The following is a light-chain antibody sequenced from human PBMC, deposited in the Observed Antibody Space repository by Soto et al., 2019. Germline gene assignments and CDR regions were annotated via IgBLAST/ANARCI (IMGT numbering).Light chain of an antibody. CDR1: HGISIY. Sequence: AIRVTESPSSRSASPGDRVTITCRASHGISIYLAWYQQKPGKAPTLMIYDASDLEPGVPSRFSASGSGTEFPLTISSLQPEAFATYYCLQYWDYSWTFGQGTK. CDR2: DAS. J-gene: IGKJ1*01. V-gene: IGKV1-8*01. CDR3: LQYWDYSWT.